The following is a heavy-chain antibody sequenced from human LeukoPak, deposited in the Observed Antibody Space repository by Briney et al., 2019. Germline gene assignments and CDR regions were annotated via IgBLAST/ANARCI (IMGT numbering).Heavy chain of an antibody. V-gene: IGHV3-30-3*01. CDR2: ISYDGSNK. Sequence: SCKASGGTFSSYAMHWVRQAPGKGLEWVAVISYDGSNKYYADSVKGRFTTSRDNSKNTLYLQMNSLRAEDTAVYYCARELARPPPHGNYWGQGTLVTVSS. CDR1: GGTFSSYA. CDR3: ARELARPPPHGNY. D-gene: IGHD6-13*01. J-gene: IGHJ4*02.